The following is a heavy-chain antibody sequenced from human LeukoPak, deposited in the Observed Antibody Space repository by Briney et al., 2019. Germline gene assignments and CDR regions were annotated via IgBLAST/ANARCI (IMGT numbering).Heavy chain of an antibody. CDR2: IHNNGNA. Sequence: SETLSLTCTVTGDAVRRAGYYWTWIRFRPGKGLEWIGYIHNNGNAYYKASLGRRVTMSLHMSQNQFSFNLISLTADDTAVYFCARGSYFGDNYYKGTDHWGRGTLVIVSS. J-gene: IGHJ4*02. V-gene: IGHV4-31*03. CDR1: GDAVRRAGYY. CDR3: ARGSYFGDNYYKGTDH. D-gene: IGHD3-10*01.